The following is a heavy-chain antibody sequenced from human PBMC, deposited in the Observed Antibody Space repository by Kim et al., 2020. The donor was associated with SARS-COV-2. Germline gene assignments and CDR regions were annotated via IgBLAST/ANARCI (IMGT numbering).Heavy chain of an antibody. D-gene: IGHD4-17*01. V-gene: IGHV3-66*01. Sequence: YADSVKGRFTISRDNSKNTLYLQMNSLRAEDTAVYYCASNDYGDYGWFDPWGQGTLSPSPQ. CDR3: ASNDYGDYGWFDP. J-gene: IGHJ5*02.